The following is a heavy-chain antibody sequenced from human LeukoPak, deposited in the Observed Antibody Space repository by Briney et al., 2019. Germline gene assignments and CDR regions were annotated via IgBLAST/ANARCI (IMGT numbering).Heavy chain of an antibody. CDR1: GGSVSSNRYY. V-gene: IGHV4-39*01. CDR2: IYYSGST. D-gene: IGHD3-9*01. J-gene: IGHJ5*02. CDR3: ARRSDSLGFDP. Sequence: SETLSLTCTVSGGSVSSNRYYWGWIRQPPGKGLEWIGSIYYSGSTYYNPSLKSRVTISVDASKNQFSLKLSSVTAADTAVYYCARRSDSLGFDPWGQGTLVTVSS.